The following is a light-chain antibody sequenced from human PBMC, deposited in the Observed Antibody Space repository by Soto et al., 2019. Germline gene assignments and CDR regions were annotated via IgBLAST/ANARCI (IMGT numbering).Light chain of an antibody. CDR3: QSYDSSLSAV. Sequence: QPVLRQPPLVSGAPGQRVTISCTGTISNIGAGYDVHWYQHLPGRAPKLIISGNTNRPSGVPDRFSGSQSGSSVSLAITGLQADDEADYYCQSYDSSLSAVFGGGTKVTVL. J-gene: IGLJ2*01. V-gene: IGLV1-40*01. CDR1: ISNIGAGYD. CDR2: GNT.